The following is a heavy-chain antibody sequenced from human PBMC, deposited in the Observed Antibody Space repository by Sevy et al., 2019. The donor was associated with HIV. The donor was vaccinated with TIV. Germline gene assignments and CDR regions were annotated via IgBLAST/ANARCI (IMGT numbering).Heavy chain of an antibody. J-gene: IGHJ4*02. CDR2: ISSSGSTI. V-gene: IGHV3-48*03. Sequence: GGSLRLSCAASGFTFSNYEMNWVRQAPGKGLEWVSCISSSGSTISYADSLRGRFTISGDNPKNSLYLQMNSLRAEDMSVYDCARAGGAYKPELGYWGQGTLVTVSS. D-gene: IGHD1-1*01. CDR1: GFTFSNYE. CDR3: ARAGGAYKPELGY.